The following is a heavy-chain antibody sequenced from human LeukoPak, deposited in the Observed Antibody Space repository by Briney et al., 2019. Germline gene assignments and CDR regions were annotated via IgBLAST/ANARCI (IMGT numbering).Heavy chain of an antibody. J-gene: IGHJ6*02. CDR3: ARSSQQLVHYYYYGMDV. D-gene: IGHD6-13*01. CDR1: GDSVSSNSAA. CDR2: TYYRSKWYN. Sequence: SQTLSLTCAISGDSVSSNSAAWNWIRQSPSRGLEWLGRTYYRSKWYNDYAVSVKSRITINPDTSKNQFSLQLNSVTPVDTAVYYCARSSQQLVHYYYYGMDVWGQGTTVTVSS. V-gene: IGHV6-1*01.